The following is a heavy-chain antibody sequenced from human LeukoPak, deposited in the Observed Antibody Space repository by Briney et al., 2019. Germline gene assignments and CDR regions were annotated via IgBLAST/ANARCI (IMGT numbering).Heavy chain of an antibody. Sequence: GASVKVSCKASGYPFTSYGISWVRQAPGQGLEWMGWISAYNGNTNYAQKLQGRVTMTTDTSTSTAYMELRSLRSDDTAVYYCARDDIAVAAPRYYGMDVWGQGTTVTVSS. CDR1: GYPFTSYG. D-gene: IGHD6-19*01. CDR3: ARDDIAVAAPRYYGMDV. V-gene: IGHV1-18*01. J-gene: IGHJ6*02. CDR2: ISAYNGNT.